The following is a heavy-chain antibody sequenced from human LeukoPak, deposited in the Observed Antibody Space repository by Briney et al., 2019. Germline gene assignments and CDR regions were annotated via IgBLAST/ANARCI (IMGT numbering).Heavy chain of an antibody. CDR1: GFTFSSYS. CDR3: ARDAFRYYYGSGSNDY. J-gene: IGHJ4*02. V-gene: IGHV3-48*01. D-gene: IGHD3-10*01. Sequence: GGSLRLSCAASGFTFSSYSMNWVRQAPGKGLEWVSYISSSSSTIYYADSVKGRFTISRDNAKNSLYLQMNSLRAEDTAVYYCARDAFRYYYGSGSNDYWGQGTLVTVSS. CDR2: ISSSSSTI.